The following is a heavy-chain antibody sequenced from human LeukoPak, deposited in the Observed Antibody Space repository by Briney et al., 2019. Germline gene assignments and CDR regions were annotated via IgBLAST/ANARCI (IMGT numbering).Heavy chain of an antibody. V-gene: IGHV1-2*02. D-gene: IGHD3-16*02. Sequence: ASVKVSCKASGYTFTGYYMHWVRQAPGQGLEWMGWINPNSGGTNYAQKFQGRVTMTRDTSISTAYMELSRLRSDDTAVYYCARGSPRRITFGGVIVTLSFDYWGQGTLVTVSS. CDR1: GYTFTGYY. J-gene: IGHJ4*02. CDR2: INPNSGGT. CDR3: ARGSPRRITFGGVIVTLSFDY.